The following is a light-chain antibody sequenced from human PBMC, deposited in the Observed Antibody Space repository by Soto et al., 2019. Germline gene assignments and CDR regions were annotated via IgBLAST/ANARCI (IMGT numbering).Light chain of an antibody. Sequence: DIQMTQSPSSLSTSVGDRVSITCRAGQAISNYLAWYQQKPGKVPKLLIYAASTLQSGVPSRFSGSGSGTDFTLTISSLQPEDVATYYCHKYNAAPWAFGQGTKVEIK. CDR3: HKYNAAPWA. CDR1: QAISNY. CDR2: AAS. V-gene: IGKV1-27*01. J-gene: IGKJ1*01.